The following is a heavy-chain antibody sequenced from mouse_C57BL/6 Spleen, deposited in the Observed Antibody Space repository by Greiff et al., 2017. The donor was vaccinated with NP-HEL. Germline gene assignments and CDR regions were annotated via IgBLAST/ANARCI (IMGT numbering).Heavy chain of an antibody. CDR2: INYDGSST. D-gene: IGHD2-3*01. Sequence: EVKLVESEGGLVQPGSSMKLSCTASGFTFSDYYMAWVRQVPEKGLEWVANINYDGSSTYYLDSLKSRFIISRDNAKNILYLQMSSLKSEDTATYYCARVGWLLNYAMDYWGQGTSVTVSS. CDR3: ARVGWLLNYAMDY. CDR1: GFTFSDYY. J-gene: IGHJ4*01. V-gene: IGHV5-16*01.